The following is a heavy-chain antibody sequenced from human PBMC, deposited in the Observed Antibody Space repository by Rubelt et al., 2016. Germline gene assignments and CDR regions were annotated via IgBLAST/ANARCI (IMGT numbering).Heavy chain of an antibody. J-gene: IGHJ6*02. CDR2: ISGSSGTI. Sequence: RGYNMHWVRQAPGKGLEWVSYISGSSGTIYYADYVEGRFTISRDNAKNSLYLQMNSRRDDDTAVYYCARANGMDVWGQGTTVTVSS. CDR3: ARANGMDV. CDR1: RGYN. V-gene: IGHV3-48*02.